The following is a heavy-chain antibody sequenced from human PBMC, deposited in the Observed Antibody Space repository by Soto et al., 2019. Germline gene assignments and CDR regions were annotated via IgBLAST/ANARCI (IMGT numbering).Heavy chain of an antibody. Sequence: QVQLQESGPGLVKPSETLSLTCTVSGGSISSYYWSWVRQPPGKGLEWIGYFYYSGGTNYNPSLKSRVTISVDTSKNQFSLKLSSVTAADTAVYYCAEGGWRIFDIWGQGTMVTVSS. V-gene: IGHV4-59*03. J-gene: IGHJ3*02. CDR1: GGSISSYY. CDR3: AEGGWRIFDI. D-gene: IGHD3-3*01. CDR2: FYYSGGT.